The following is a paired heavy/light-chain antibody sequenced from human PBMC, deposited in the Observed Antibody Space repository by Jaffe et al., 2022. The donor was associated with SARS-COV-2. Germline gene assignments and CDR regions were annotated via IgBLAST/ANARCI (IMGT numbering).Light chain of an antibody. CDR1: SSNIGSNT. CDR2: SNN. J-gene: IGLJ2*01. CDR3: AAWDDSLNGPL. V-gene: IGLV1-44*01. Sequence: QSVLTQPPSASGTPGQRVTISCSGSSSNIGSNTVNWYQQLPGTAPKLLIYSNNQRPSGVPDRFSGSKSGTSASLAISGLQSEDEADYYCAAWDDSLNGPLFGGGTKLTVL.
Heavy chain of an antibody. CDR1: GYTFTGYY. V-gene: IGHV1-2*02. D-gene: IGHD3-10*01. CDR3: AREVGYGSGSYTDYYYYGMDV. J-gene: IGHJ6*02. CDR2: INPNSGGT. Sequence: QVQLVQSGAEVKKPGASVKVSCKASGYTFTGYYMHWVRQAPGQGLEWMGWINPNSGGTNYAQKFQGRVTMTRDTSISTAYMELSRLRSDDTAVYYCAREVGYGSGSYTDYYYYGMDVWGQGTTVTVSS.